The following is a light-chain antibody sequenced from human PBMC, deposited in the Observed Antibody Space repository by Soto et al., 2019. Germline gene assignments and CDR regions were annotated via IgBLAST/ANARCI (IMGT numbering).Light chain of an antibody. J-gene: IGKJ1*01. Sequence: DIQMTQSPSSLSASVGDRVTITCRASQSISTYLIWYQQKPGKAPKLLIFAASSLQSGVPSRFSGSRSGPDFTLTISSLQPEDFATYYCQQSYSSPPTFGQGTKVDI. V-gene: IGKV1-39*01. CDR2: AAS. CDR1: QSISTY. CDR3: QQSYSSPPT.